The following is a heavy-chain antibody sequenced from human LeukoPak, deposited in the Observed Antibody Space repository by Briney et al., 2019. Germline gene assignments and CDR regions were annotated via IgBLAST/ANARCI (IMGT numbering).Heavy chain of an antibody. V-gene: IGHV3-74*01. D-gene: IGHD3-22*01. J-gene: IGHJ1*01. CDR1: GFTFSSYW. CDR2: IKSDGST. Sequence: GGSLRLSCAASGFTFSSYWMHWVRQAPGKGLVWVSRIKSDGSTNYADSVKGRFTISRDNAKNTVALQMNSLRAEDTGVYYCARAPSEIGGYYPEYFRHWGQGTLVTVPS. CDR3: ARAPSEIGGYYPEYFRH.